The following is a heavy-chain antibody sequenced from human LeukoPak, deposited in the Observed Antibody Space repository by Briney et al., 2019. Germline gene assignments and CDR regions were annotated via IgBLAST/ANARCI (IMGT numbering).Heavy chain of an antibody. J-gene: IGHJ6*03. Sequence: PSETLSLTCTVSGGSISSYYWSWIRQPPGKGLEWIGYIYYSGSTNYNPSLKSRVTISVDTSKNQFSLKLSSVTAADTAVYYCARGYQLLSRYYYMDVWGKGTTVTISS. CDR2: IYYSGST. CDR1: GGSISSYY. CDR3: ARGYQLLSRYYYMDV. D-gene: IGHD2-2*01. V-gene: IGHV4-59*08.